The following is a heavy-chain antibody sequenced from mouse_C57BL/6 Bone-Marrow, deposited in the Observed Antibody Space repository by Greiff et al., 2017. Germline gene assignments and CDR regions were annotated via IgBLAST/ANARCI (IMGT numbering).Heavy chain of an antibody. D-gene: IGHD2-1*01. CDR2: INPSNGGT. CDR1: GYTFTSYW. Sequence: VQLQQPGTELVKPGASVKLSCKASGYTFTSYWMHWVKQRPGQGLEWIGNINPSNGGTNYNEKFKSKATLTVDKSSSTAYMQLSSLTSEDSAVYYCARGPLYYGNYPYAMDYWGQGTSVTVSS. J-gene: IGHJ4*01. CDR3: ARGPLYYGNYPYAMDY. V-gene: IGHV1-53*01.